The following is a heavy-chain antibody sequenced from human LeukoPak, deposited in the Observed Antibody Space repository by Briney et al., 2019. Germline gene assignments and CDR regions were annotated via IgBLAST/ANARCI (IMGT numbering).Heavy chain of an antibody. J-gene: IGHJ3*02. Sequence: GGSLRLSCVASGFNFNIYHMTWVRQAPGEGLEWVSIIAFSADTTYYADSVKGRFTISRDNSKNTLYLQMNSLRAEDTAVYYCAKKSQSRGRGAFDIWGQGTTVTVSS. D-gene: IGHD3-10*01. CDR1: GFNFNIYH. CDR2: IAFSADTT. V-gene: IGHV3-23*01. CDR3: AKKSQSRGRGAFDI.